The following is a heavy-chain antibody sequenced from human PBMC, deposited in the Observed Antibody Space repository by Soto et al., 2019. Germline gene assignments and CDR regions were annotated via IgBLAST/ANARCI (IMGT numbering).Heavy chain of an antibody. CDR1: GFTVSSNY. D-gene: IGHD3-22*01. J-gene: IGHJ6*02. CDR3: ARAIGYYGMDV. Sequence: EVQLVESGGGLIQPGGSLRLSCAASGFTVSSNYMSWVRQAPGKGLEWVSHINSDGSSTTYADSVKGRFTISRDNAKNTLYLQMNSLRAEDTAVYYCARAIGYYGMDVWGQGTTVTVSS. CDR2: INSDGSST. V-gene: IGHV3-74*02.